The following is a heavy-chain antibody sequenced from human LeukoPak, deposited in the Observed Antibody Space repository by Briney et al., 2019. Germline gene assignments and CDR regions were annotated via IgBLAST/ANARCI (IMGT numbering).Heavy chain of an antibody. CDR1: GFTFSSYA. J-gene: IGHJ4*02. CDR2: ISYDGSNK. D-gene: IGHD3-10*01. V-gene: IGHV3-30-3*01. Sequence: GGSLRLSCVDSGFTFSSYAMHWVRQAPGKRLEWVAMISYDGSNKYYANSVKGRFTISRDNSKNTLYLQMNSLRAEDTAVYYCAKVLWFGKLPNGGFDYWGQGTLVTVSS. CDR3: AKVLWFGKLPNGGFDY.